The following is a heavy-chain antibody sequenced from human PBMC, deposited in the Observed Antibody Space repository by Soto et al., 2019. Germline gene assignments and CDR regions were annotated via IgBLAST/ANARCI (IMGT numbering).Heavy chain of an antibody. V-gene: IGHV5-51*01. CDR1: GYSFTSYW. J-gene: IGHJ3*02. CDR2: IYPGDSDT. Sequence: GESLKISCKGSGYSFTSYWIGWVRQMPGKGLEWMGIIYPGDSDTRYSPSFQGQVTISADKSISTAYLQWSSLKASDTAMYYSARTEDIVVVPAAMPGAFDIWGQGTMVTVS. D-gene: IGHD2-2*01. CDR3: ARTEDIVVVPAAMPGAFDI.